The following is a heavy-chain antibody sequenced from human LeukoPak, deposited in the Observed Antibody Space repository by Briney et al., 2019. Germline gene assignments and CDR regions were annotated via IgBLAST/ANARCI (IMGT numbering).Heavy chain of an antibody. CDR2: FYYDGGRR. Sequence: GGSLRLSCAASGFTFSIYAMSWVRQAPGKGLEWVATFYYDGGRRFHADPVQGRFNISRDNSKNKLYLQMDYLTAEDTAIYYCVKLGGHCSTTSCWYFDYWGRGTLVTVSS. CDR1: GFTFSIYA. J-gene: IGHJ4*02. V-gene: IGHV3-23*01. CDR3: VKLGGHCSTTSCWYFDY. D-gene: IGHD2-2*01.